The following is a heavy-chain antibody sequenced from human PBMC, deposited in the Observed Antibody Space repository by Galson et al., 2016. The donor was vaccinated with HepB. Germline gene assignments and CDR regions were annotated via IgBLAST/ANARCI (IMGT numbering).Heavy chain of an antibody. CDR2: ISGSGTNS. D-gene: IGHD5-12*01. CDR1: EFTFDNYA. J-gene: IGHJ4*02. V-gene: IGHV3-23*01. Sequence: SLRLSCAASEFTFDNYAMSWVRQAPGKGLEWVSGISGSGTNSHYADSVRDRFTISRDNSEKTLYLQMTSPRAVDTAVYYCAKDQDNSGVFYFDHWGRGTLVIVSS. CDR3: AKDQDNSGVFYFDH.